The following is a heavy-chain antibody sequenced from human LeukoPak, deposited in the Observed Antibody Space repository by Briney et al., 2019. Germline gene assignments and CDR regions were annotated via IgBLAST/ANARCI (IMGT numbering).Heavy chain of an antibody. CDR3: ARGRSGNLDLLLGAFDI. J-gene: IGHJ3*02. CDR1: GGTFSSYA. CDR2: IIPIFGTA. D-gene: IGHD1-1*01. V-gene: IGHV1-69*05. Sequence: ASVKVSCKDSGGTFSSYAISWVRQAPGQGLEWMGGIIPIFGTANYAQKFHGRVTITTDESTSTAYMELSSLRSEDTAVYYCARGRSGNLDLLLGAFDIWGQGTMVTVSS.